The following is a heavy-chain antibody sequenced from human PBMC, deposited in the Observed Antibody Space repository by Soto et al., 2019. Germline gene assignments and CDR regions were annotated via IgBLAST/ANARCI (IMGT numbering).Heavy chain of an antibody. CDR3: ARGNDFRTGWFDP. Sequence: QVQLQESGPGLVKPSQTLSLTCTVSAGSISSGTYYWNWIRQHPGKGLEWIGYMYYSGTTYYTPSLQSRLTISGDTSKHQFSLKLSSVTVADTAVYYCARGNDFRTGWFDPWGQGIMVTVS. V-gene: IGHV4-31*03. CDR2: MYYSGTT. CDR1: AGSISSGTYY. J-gene: IGHJ5*02. D-gene: IGHD4-4*01.